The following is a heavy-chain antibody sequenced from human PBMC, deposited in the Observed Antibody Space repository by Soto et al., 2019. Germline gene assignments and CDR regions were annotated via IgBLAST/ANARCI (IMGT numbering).Heavy chain of an antibody. CDR2: ISYDGSNK. Sequence: QVQLVESGGGVVQPGRSLRLSCAASGFTFSSYAMPWVRQAPGKGLEWVAVISYDGSNKYYADSVKGRFTISGDNSKNTLYLQMNSLRAEDTAVYYCARDKRDLRFLEWSYYFDYWGQGTLVTVSS. V-gene: IGHV3-30-3*01. J-gene: IGHJ4*02. D-gene: IGHD3-3*01. CDR3: ARDKRDLRFLEWSYYFDY. CDR1: GFTFSSYA.